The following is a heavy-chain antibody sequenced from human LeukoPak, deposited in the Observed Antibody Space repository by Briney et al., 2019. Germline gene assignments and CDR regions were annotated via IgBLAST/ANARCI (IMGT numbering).Heavy chain of an antibody. J-gene: IGHJ6*02. Sequence: PGRSLRLSCAASGFTFDDYAMHWVRHAPGKGLEWVSGISWNSGSIGYADSVKGRFTISRDNAKNSLYLQMNTLRVEDTAVYYCTRDLMDYDVSTGLHHYYMDVWGQGTTVTVSS. CDR1: GFTFDDYA. CDR2: ISWNSGSI. V-gene: IGHV3-9*01. D-gene: IGHD3-9*01. CDR3: TRDLMDYDVSTGLHHYYMDV.